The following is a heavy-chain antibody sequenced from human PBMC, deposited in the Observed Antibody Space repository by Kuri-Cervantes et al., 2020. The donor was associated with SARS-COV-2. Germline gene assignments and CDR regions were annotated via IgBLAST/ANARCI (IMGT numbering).Heavy chain of an antibody. CDR2: IYHSGST. D-gene: IGHD2-2*01. CDR1: GYSISSGYY. V-gene: IGHV4-38-2*02. CDR3: ARVGVYCSSTSCYPNWFDP. Sequence: ESLKISCTVSGYSISSGYYWGWIRRPPGKGLEWIGSIYHSGSTYYNPSLKSRVTISVDTSKNQFSLKLSSVTAADTAVYYCARVGVYCSSTSCYPNWFDPWGQGTLVTVSS. J-gene: IGHJ5*02.